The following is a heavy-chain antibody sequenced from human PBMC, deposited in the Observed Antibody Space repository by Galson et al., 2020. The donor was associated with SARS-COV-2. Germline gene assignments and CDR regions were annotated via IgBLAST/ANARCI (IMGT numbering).Heavy chain of an antibody. V-gene: IGHV3-21*01. CDR1: GFPFSTYS. D-gene: IGHD1-1*01. CDR3: ARDEVIRGYNCGRLACGMCV. J-gene: IGHJ6*02. CDR2: ISTSSSYT. Sequence: GESLKISCAASGFPFSTYSMNWVRLAPGKGLEWVSSISTSSSYTYYVDSVKGRFSISRDNPRNSLYLQMNSLRAEDQAVYYCARDEVIRGYNCGRLACGMCVWGQGTTVTVSS.